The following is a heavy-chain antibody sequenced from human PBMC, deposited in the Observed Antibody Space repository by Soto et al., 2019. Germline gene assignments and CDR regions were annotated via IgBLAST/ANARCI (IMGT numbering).Heavy chain of an antibody. CDR2: INAGNGNT. Sequence: ASVKVSCKASGYTFTSYAMHWVRQAPGQRLEWMGWINAGNGNTKYSQKFQGRVTITRDTSASTAYMELSSLRSEDTAVYYCARDSSSWYSYSYYYGMDVWGQGTTVTVS. D-gene: IGHD6-13*01. J-gene: IGHJ6*02. CDR3: ARDSSSWYSYSYYYGMDV. V-gene: IGHV1-3*01. CDR1: GYTFTSYA.